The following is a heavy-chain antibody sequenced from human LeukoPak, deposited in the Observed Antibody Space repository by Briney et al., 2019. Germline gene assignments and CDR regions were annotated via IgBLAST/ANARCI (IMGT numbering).Heavy chain of an antibody. V-gene: IGHV3-23*01. J-gene: IGHJ4*02. CDR3: ARDTIVATTTFNFDY. CDR1: GFTFSSYA. D-gene: IGHD5-12*01. CDR2: ISGSGGST. Sequence: PGGSLRLSCAASGFTFSSYAMSWVRQAPGKGLEWVSAISGSGGSTYYADSVKGRFTISRDNSKNTLYLQMNSLRAEDTAVYYCARDTIVATTTFNFDYWGQGTLVTVSS.